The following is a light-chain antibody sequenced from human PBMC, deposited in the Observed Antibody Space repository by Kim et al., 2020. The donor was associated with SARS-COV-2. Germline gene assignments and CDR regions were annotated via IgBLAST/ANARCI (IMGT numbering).Light chain of an antibody. CDR2: AVS. J-gene: IGLJ1*01. V-gene: IGLV2-11*01. CDR3: CSYAGTDPSKV. Sequence: QSALTQPRSVSGSPGQSATISCTGTSTDVGGYNYVSWYHHHPGKAPKLIIYAVSKRPSGVPVRFSGSKSGNTASLTISGLQAEDEADYYCCSYAGTDPSKVFGTGTKVTVL. CDR1: STDVGGYNY.